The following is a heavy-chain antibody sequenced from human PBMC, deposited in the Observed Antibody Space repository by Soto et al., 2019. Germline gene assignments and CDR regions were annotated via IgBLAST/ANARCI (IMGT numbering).Heavy chain of an antibody. D-gene: IGHD4-17*01. J-gene: IGHJ4*02. CDR1: GGSISSSSYY. CDR2: IYYSGST. V-gene: IGHV4-39*01. Sequence: QLQLQESGPGLVKPSESLSLTCTVSGGSISSSSYYWGWIRQPPGKGLEGIGSIYYSGSTYYNPSLKSRVTISVDTSKNQFALKRSSVTAADTAVYYCARTGSALYGDWYYFDYWGQGTLVTVSS. CDR3: ARTGSALYGDWYYFDY.